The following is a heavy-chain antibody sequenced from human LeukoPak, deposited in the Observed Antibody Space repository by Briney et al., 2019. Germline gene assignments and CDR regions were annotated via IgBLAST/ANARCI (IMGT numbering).Heavy chain of an antibody. CDR1: GFTFSSSV. J-gene: IGHJ5*02. CDR3: TSNNYGSENWLDP. D-gene: IGHD3-10*01. V-gene: IGHV3-73*01. Sequence: PGGSLKLSCAASGFTFSSSVIHWVRQASGKGLEWVGRIRTKANTYATVYAASVKGRFTISRDDSNNTPYLQMNSLRNEDTAVYYCTSNNYGSENWLDPWGQGTLATVSS. CDR2: IRTKANTYAT.